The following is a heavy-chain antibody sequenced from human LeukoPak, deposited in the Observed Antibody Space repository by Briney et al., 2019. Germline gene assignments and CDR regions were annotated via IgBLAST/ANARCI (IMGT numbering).Heavy chain of an antibody. CDR2: INHSGST. J-gene: IGHJ4*02. Sequence: SETLSLTCAVYGGSFSGYYWSWIRQPPGKGLERIGEINHSGSTNYNPSLKSRVTISVDTSKNQFSLKLSSVTAADTAVYYCARGSLGMIVVVKEFDYWGQGTLVTVSS. CDR1: GGSFSGYY. D-gene: IGHD3-22*01. CDR3: ARGSLGMIVVVKEFDY. V-gene: IGHV4-34*01.